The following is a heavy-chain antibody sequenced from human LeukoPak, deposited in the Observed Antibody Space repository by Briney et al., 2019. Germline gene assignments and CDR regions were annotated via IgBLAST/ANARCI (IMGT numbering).Heavy chain of an antibody. Sequence: GSLRLSCAASGFTFSSYAMSWVRQAPGKGLEWVLAISGSGGSTYYADSVKGRFTISRDNSKNTLYLQMNSLRAEDTAVYYCAKSPAVHTAMAGVFDYWGQGTLVTVSS. D-gene: IGHD5-18*01. J-gene: IGHJ4*02. CDR2: ISGSGGST. V-gene: IGHV3-23*01. CDR1: GFTFSSYA. CDR3: AKSPAVHTAMAGVFDY.